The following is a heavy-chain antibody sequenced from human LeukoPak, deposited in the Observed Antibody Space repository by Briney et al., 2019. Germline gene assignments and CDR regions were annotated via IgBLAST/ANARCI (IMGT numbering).Heavy chain of an antibody. V-gene: IGHV4-39*01. CDR2: IYSSGST. CDR3: ARRRLGATGSDY. CDR1: GDSISRGSYY. Sequence: KASETLSLTCTVSGDSISRGSYYWDWIRQPPGKGLDWIGSIYSSGSTYYSPSLKSRVTISVETSSNQFSLKLSSVTAADMAVYYCARRRLGATGSDYWGQGTLVTVSS. J-gene: IGHJ4*02. D-gene: IGHD1-26*01.